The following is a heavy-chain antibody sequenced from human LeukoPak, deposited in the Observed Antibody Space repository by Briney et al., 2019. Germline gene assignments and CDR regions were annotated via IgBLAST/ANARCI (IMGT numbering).Heavy chain of an antibody. Sequence: GGSLRLSCAASGFTFSSYAMSWVRQAPGKGLEWVSVIYSGGSTYYADSVKGRFTISRDNSKNTLYLQMNSLRAEDTAVYYCARGGGRGGYNFGYWGQGTLVTVSS. CDR1: GFTFSSYA. J-gene: IGHJ4*02. CDR3: ARGGGRGGYNFGY. V-gene: IGHV3-53*01. CDR2: IYSGGST. D-gene: IGHD5-24*01.